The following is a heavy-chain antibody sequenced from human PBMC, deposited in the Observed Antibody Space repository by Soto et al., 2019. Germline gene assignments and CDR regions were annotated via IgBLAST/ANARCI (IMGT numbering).Heavy chain of an antibody. CDR1: GGSISSSNW. Sequence: QVQLQESGPGLVKPSGTLSLTCAVSGGSISSSNWWSWVRQPPGKGLEWIGEIYHSGSTNYNPSLRRRVTTSVDKSKDQFSLKLSSVTAADTAVYYCATRLEDASHFDYWGQGTLVTVSS. V-gene: IGHV4-4*02. CDR2: IYHSGST. D-gene: IGHD1-1*01. J-gene: IGHJ4*02. CDR3: ATRLEDASHFDY.